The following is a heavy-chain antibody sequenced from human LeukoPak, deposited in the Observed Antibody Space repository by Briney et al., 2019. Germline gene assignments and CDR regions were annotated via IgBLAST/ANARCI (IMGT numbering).Heavy chain of an antibody. Sequence: SVKVSCKASGYTFTSYAISWVRQAPGQGLEWMGGIIPIFGTANYAQKFQGRVTITADESTSTAYMELSSLRSEDTAVYYCARGEDYYDSSGYPLRYYYYGMDVWGQGTTVTVSS. CDR2: IIPIFGTA. CDR1: GYTFTSYA. J-gene: IGHJ6*02. CDR3: ARGEDYYDSSGYPLRYYYYGMDV. V-gene: IGHV1-69*13. D-gene: IGHD3-22*01.